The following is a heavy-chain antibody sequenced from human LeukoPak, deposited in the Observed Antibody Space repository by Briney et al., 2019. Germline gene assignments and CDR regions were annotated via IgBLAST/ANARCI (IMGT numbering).Heavy chain of an antibody. V-gene: IGHV4-39*07. CDR2: INHSGST. CDR1: GGSISSNSYS. Sequence: SETLSLTCTVSGGSISSNSYSWGWIRQPPGKGLEWIGEINHSGSTNYNPSLKSRVTISVDTSKNQFSLKLSSVTAADTAVYYCARLHIAAAVRWFDPWGQGTLVTVSS. CDR3: ARLHIAAAVRWFDP. D-gene: IGHD6-13*01. J-gene: IGHJ5*02.